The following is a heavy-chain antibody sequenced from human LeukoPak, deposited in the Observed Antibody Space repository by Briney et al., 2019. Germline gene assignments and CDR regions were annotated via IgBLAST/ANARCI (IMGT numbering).Heavy chain of an antibody. D-gene: IGHD2-15*01. CDR3: AKAVDCSGGSCYSRWFDP. Sequence: GGSLRLSCAASGFNFANHAMSWVRQTAGKGLEWVSAISGGGGSTYYADSVKGRFAISRDNSKNTLYLQMTSPRAGDTAVYYCAKAVDCSGGSCYSRWFDPWGQGTLVTVSS. J-gene: IGHJ5*02. CDR2: ISGGGGST. CDR1: GFNFANHA. V-gene: IGHV3-23*01.